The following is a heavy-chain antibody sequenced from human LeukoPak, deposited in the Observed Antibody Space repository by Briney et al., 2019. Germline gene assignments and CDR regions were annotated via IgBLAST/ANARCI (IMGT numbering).Heavy chain of an antibody. CDR2: ISGSGGST. V-gene: IGHV3-23*01. CDR1: GFTFSSYA. J-gene: IGHJ4*02. D-gene: IGHD6-13*01. CDR3: AKDLTRYSSSWYSLFDY. Sequence: GGSLRLSCAASGFTFSSYAMSWVRQAPGKGLEWVSAISGSGGSTYYADSVKGRFTISRDNSKNTLYLQMNSLRAEDTAVYYCAKDLTRYSSSWYSLFDYWGQGTLVTVSS.